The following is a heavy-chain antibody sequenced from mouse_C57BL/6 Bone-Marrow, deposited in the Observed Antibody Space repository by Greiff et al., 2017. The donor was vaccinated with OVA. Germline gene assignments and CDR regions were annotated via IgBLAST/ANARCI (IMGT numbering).Heavy chain of an antibody. V-gene: IGHV1-82*01. CDR3: ARRSLYYDYGA. D-gene: IGHD2-4*01. CDR2: IYPGDGDT. J-gene: IGHJ3*01. Sequence: QVQLQQSGPELVKPGASVKISCKASGYAFSSSWMNWVKQRPGKGLEWIGRIYPGDGDTNYNGKFKGKATLTADKSSSTAYMQLSSLTSEDSAVYCCARRSLYYDYGAWGQGTLVTVSA. CDR1: GYAFSSSW.